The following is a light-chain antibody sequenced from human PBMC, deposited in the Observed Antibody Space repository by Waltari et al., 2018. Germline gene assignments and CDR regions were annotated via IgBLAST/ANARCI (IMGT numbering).Light chain of an antibody. Sequence: QSALTQPRSVSGSPGQSVTISCTGTSSDVGGYNYVSWYQQHPGKAPKLMIYDVSKRPSGVPDRVSGSKSGNTASLTISGLQAEDEADYYCCSYAGSYTWVLGGGTKLTVL. CDR1: SSDVGGYNY. CDR3: CSYAGSYTWV. J-gene: IGLJ3*02. CDR2: DVS. V-gene: IGLV2-11*01.